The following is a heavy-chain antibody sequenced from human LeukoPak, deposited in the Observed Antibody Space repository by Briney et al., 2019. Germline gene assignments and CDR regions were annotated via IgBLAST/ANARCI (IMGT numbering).Heavy chain of an antibody. CDR3: ARVGYCSGGSCYLWPDY. V-gene: IGHV4-4*07. Sequence: SETLSLTCTVSGGSISSYYWSWIRQPAGKGLEWIGRIYTSGSTNYNPSLKSRVTMSVDTSKNQFSLKLSSVTAADTAVYYCARVGYCSGGSCYLWPDYWGQGTLVTVSS. D-gene: IGHD2-15*01. J-gene: IGHJ4*02. CDR1: GGSISSYY. CDR2: IYTSGST.